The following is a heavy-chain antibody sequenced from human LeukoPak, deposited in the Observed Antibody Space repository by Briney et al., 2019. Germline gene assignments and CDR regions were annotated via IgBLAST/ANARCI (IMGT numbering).Heavy chain of an antibody. CDR3: ARLMGTVTTYDF. J-gene: IGHJ4*02. D-gene: IGHD1-7*01. CDR1: GFTFSNSW. CDR2: IRPDGSQD. Sequence: GGSLRLSCVASGFTFSNSWMSWVRQAPGKGLEWVASIRPDGSQDYYMDSVKGRFTISRGNAENSLLLQMNSLRAEDTAVYFCARLMGTVTTYDFWGQGTLVRVSS. V-gene: IGHV3-7*01.